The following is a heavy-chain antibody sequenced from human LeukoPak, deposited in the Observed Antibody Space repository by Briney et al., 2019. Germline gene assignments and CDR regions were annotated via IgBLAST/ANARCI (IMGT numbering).Heavy chain of an antibody. CDR2: ISGSGASI. Sequence: GGSLRLSCAASGFTFSSSAMRWVRQAPGKGLEWVSGISGSGASIFYADSVKGRFTISRDNSKNTLYLQMNSLRAEDTAVYYCAKAGSRSWFDPWGQGTLVTVSS. D-gene: IGHD1-26*01. J-gene: IGHJ5*02. CDR3: AKAGSRSWFDP. CDR1: GFTFSSSA. V-gene: IGHV3-23*01.